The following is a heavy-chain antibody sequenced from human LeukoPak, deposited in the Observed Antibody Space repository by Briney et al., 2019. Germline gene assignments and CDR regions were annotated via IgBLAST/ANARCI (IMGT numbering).Heavy chain of an antibody. CDR3: ASPLGYCSSTSCYTSDAFDI. V-gene: IGHV3-7*01. CDR2: IRRDGGEK. J-gene: IGHJ3*02. Sequence: PGGSLRLSCAASGFSFSDYWMSWVRQAPGKGLEWVANIRRDGGEKHYVDSVKGRFTISRDNAKNSLYLQMNSLRAEDTAVYYCASPLGYCSSTSCYTSDAFDIWGQGTMVAVSS. CDR1: GFSFSDYW. D-gene: IGHD2-2*02.